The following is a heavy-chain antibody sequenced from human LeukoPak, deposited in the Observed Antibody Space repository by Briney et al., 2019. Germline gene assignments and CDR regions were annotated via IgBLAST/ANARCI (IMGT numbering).Heavy chain of an antibody. CDR3: AKSPAFGELLYKS. V-gene: IGHV3-9*01. D-gene: IGHD3-10*01. CDR2: ISWNSGSI. Sequence: GRSLRLSCAASGFTFDDYAMHWVRQAPGKGLEWVSGISWNSGSIGYADSVKGRFTISRDNAKNSLYLQMNSLRAEDTALYYCAKSPAFGELLYKSWGQGTLVTVSS. J-gene: IGHJ4*02. CDR1: GFTFDDYA.